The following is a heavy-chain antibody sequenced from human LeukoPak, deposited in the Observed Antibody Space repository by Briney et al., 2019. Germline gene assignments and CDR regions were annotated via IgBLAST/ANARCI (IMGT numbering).Heavy chain of an antibody. J-gene: IGHJ3*02. CDR1: GGSFSGDY. D-gene: IGHD3-10*01. CDR3: AKSNGYGLVDI. Sequence: SETLSLTCAVYGGSFSGDYWSWIRQPPGKGLEWIGEIYHSVRTNYNPSLKSRVTMSVDTSKNQFSLKLSSVTAADTAVYYCAKSNGYGLVDIWGQGTMVTVSS. V-gene: IGHV4-34*01. CDR2: IYHSVRT.